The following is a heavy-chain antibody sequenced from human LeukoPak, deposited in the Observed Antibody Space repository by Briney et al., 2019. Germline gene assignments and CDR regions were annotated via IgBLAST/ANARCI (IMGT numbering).Heavy chain of an antibody. CDR3: AINWNIDY. Sequence: QPGGSLILSCAASGFTFSNYAMTWVRQAPGKGLEWVSVISASGGGTYYADSVKGRFTISRDNSKNTLYLQMNSLRAEDTAVYYCAINWNIDYWGQGTLVTVSS. J-gene: IGHJ4*02. V-gene: IGHV3-23*01. CDR1: GFTFSNYA. CDR2: ISASGGGT. D-gene: IGHD1/OR15-1a*01.